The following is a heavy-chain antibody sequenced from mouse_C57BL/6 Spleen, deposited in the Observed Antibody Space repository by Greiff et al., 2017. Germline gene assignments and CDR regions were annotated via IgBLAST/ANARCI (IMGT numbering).Heavy chain of an antibody. CDR2: IYPGNSDT. V-gene: IGHV1-5*01. CDR3: TRSRYYGNYVVTDFDY. Sequence: EVQLQQSGTVLARPGASVKMSCKTSGYTFTSYWMHWVKQRPGQGLEWIGAIYPGNSDTSYNQKFKGKAKLTAVTSASTAYMELSSLTNEDSAVYYCTRSRYYGNYVVTDFDYWGQGTTLTVSS. J-gene: IGHJ2*01. CDR1: GYTFTSYW. D-gene: IGHD2-1*01.